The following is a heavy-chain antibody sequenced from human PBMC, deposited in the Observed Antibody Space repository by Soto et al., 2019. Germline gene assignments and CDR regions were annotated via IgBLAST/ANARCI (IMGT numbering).Heavy chain of an antibody. CDR1: GDSVSSNSAA. CDR3: AREGGDGSSWYFDC. V-gene: IGHV6-1*01. Sequence: SPTLSLTCAISGDSVSSNSAAWNWVRQSPSRGLEWLGRTYYRSKWNNDYAVSVKRRITINPDTSKNQFSLPLNSVTPEDTAVYYCAREGGDGSSWYFDCWGQGTLVTVSS. D-gene: IGHD6-13*01. J-gene: IGHJ4*02. CDR2: TYYRSKWNN.